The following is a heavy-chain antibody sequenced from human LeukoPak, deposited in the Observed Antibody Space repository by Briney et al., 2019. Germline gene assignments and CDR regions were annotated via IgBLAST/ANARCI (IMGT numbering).Heavy chain of an antibody. Sequence: GGPLRLSCAASGFTVSSNYMSWVRQAPGKGLEWVSVIYSGGSTYYADSVKGRFTISRDNSKNTLYLQMNSLRAEDTAVYYCARDRSYGSGSYYFDYWGQGTLVPVSS. CDR1: GFTVSSNY. J-gene: IGHJ4*02. CDR3: ARDRSYGSGSYYFDY. V-gene: IGHV3-53*01. D-gene: IGHD3-10*01. CDR2: IYSGGST.